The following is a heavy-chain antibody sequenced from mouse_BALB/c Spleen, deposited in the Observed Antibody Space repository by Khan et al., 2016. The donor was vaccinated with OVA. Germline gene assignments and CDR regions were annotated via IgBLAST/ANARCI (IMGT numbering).Heavy chain of an antibody. CDR1: GYMFTNYW. CDR2: IYPSDSYT. CDR3: TNGDPSWFAY. J-gene: IGHJ3*01. V-gene: IGHV1-69*02. Sequence: VQLQQPGAELVRPGASMKLSCKASGYMFTNYWINWVKQRPGQGLEWIGNIYPSDSYTNYNQKFKDKATLTVEKSSSTAYIHLSIPTSEDSAVDCCTNGDPSWFAYWGQGTLVTVSA. D-gene: IGHD3-3*01.